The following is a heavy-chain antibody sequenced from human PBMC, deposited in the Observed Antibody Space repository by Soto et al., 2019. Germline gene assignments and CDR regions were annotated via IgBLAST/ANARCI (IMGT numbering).Heavy chain of an antibody. CDR1: GFTFSSYG. V-gene: IGHV3-30*18. CDR3: AKDQTHYYDRSGYYYVPHYFDY. Sequence: QVQLVESGGGVVQPGRSLRLSCAASGFTFSSYGMHWVRQAPGKGLEWVAVISYDGSNKYYADSVKGRFTISRDNSKNTLYLQMNSLRAEDTAVYYCAKDQTHYYDRSGYYYVPHYFDYWGQGTLVTVSS. J-gene: IGHJ4*02. CDR2: ISYDGSNK. D-gene: IGHD3-22*01.